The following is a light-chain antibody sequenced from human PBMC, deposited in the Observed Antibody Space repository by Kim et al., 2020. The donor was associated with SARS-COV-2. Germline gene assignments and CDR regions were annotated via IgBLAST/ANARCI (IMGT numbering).Light chain of an antibody. CDR2: DVS. V-gene: IGLV2-14*04. J-gene: IGLJ1*01. CDR3: SSYTSSSTFDV. Sequence: HSITISCPGTTSAVGGSNYVSWYQQHPGKAPNLMIYDVSKRPSWVSHRFSCSKSGNTASLTISGLQAEDEADYSCSSYTSSSTFDVFGTGTKVTVL. CDR1: TSAVGGSNY.